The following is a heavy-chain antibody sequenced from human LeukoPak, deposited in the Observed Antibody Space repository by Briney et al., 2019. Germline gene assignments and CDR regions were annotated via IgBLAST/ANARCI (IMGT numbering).Heavy chain of an antibody. V-gene: IGHV3-7*05. Sequence: GGSLRLSCAASGFAFNKAWMSWVRQAPGKGLEWVANIKQDGSEKYYVDSVKGRFTISRDNAKNSLYLQMNSLRAEDTAVYYCAREAYCGGDCSIGAFDIWGQGTMVTVSS. CDR2: IKQDGSEK. CDR1: GFAFNKAW. D-gene: IGHD2-21*02. CDR3: AREAYCGGDCSIGAFDI. J-gene: IGHJ3*02.